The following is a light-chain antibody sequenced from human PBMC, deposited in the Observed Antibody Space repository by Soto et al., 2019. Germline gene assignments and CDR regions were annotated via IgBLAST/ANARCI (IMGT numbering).Light chain of an antibody. J-gene: IGKJ1*01. Sequence: EIVLTQSPGTLSLSPGERATLSCRASQSLNSFYLAWYQQKPGQAPRRLIYGSSNRATGIPDRFSGSGSRTVFTVTISRLDPEDFAVYYCQQYDISPRTFGQGTKVEFK. CDR3: QQYDISPRT. V-gene: IGKV3-20*01. CDR2: GSS. CDR1: QSLNSFY.